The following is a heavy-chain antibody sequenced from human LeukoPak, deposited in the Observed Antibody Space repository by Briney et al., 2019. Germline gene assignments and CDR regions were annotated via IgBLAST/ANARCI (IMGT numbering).Heavy chain of an antibody. CDR3: AKGLGVTGRPRGFDY. Sequence: GGSLRLSCAASGFTFSSYAMSWVRQAPGKGLEWVSAISGSGGSTYYADSVKGRFTISRDNSKNTLYLRMNSLRAEDTAVYYCAKGLGVTGRPRGFDYWGQGTLVTVSS. V-gene: IGHV3-23*01. J-gene: IGHJ4*02. CDR1: GFTFSSYA. D-gene: IGHD2-21*02. CDR2: ISGSGGST.